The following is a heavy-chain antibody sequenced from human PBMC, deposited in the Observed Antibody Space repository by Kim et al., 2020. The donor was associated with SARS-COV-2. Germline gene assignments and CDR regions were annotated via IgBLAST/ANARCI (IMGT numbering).Heavy chain of an antibody. J-gene: IGHJ5*02. Sequence: GGSLRLSCAASGFTFSNAWMSWVRQAPGKGLEWVGRIKSKTDGGTTDYAAPVKGRFTISRDDSKNTLYLQMNSLKTEDTAVYYCTTAPVSYGSGDFDPWGQGTLVTVSS. CDR1: GFTFSNAW. V-gene: IGHV3-15*01. CDR3: TTAPVSYGSGDFDP. D-gene: IGHD3-10*01. CDR2: IKSKTDGGTT.